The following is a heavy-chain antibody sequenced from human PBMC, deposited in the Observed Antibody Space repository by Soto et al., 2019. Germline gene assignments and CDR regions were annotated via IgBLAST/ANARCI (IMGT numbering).Heavy chain of an antibody. CDR3: ARDKGSSGTNCGDAFDI. V-gene: IGHV1-69*13. CDR2: IIPIFGTA. Sequence: SVKVSCKASGGTFSSYAISWVRQAPGQGLEWMGGIIPIFGTANYAQKFQGKVTITADESTSTAYMELSSLRSEDTAVYYCARDKGSSGTNCGDAFDIWGQGKMVTVSS. D-gene: IGHD3-22*01. CDR1: GGTFSSYA. J-gene: IGHJ3*02.